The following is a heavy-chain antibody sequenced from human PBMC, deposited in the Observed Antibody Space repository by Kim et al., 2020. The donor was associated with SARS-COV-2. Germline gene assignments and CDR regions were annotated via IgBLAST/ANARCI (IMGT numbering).Heavy chain of an antibody. CDR3: ARKLLWDSDYYGMDV. D-gene: IGHD2-2*01. Sequence: QKFQGRVTMTRDTSISTAYMELSRLRSDDTAVYYCARKLLWDSDYYGMDVWGQGTTVTVSS. J-gene: IGHJ6*02. V-gene: IGHV1-2*02.